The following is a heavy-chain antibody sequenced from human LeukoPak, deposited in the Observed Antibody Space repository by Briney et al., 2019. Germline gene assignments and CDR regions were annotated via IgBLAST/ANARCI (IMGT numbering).Heavy chain of an antibody. J-gene: IGHJ3*02. CDR2: ISPYNGNK. D-gene: IGHD1-26*01. CDR3: ARDRGGTYRDDTFDI. CDR1: GYTFSSYG. V-gene: IGHV1-18*01. Sequence: ASVKVSXKASGYTFSSYGISWVRQAPGQGLEWMGWISPYNGNKNYAQKVQGRVTMTTDTSTSTDYMDLGSLRSDDTAVYYCARDRGGTYRDDTFDIWGQGTMVTVSS.